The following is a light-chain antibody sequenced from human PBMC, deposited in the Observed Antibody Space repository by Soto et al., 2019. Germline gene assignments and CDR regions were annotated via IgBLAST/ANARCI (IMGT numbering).Light chain of an antibody. V-gene: IGKV3-11*01. Sequence: EIELTQSPATLSLSPGERATLSCRASQSVSSYLAWYQQKPGQAPRLLIYDASNRATGIPARFSGSGSGTDFTLTISSLEPEDFAVYYCQQRSNGPITFGQGTRLEIK. J-gene: IGKJ5*01. CDR1: QSVSSY. CDR2: DAS. CDR3: QQRSNGPIT.